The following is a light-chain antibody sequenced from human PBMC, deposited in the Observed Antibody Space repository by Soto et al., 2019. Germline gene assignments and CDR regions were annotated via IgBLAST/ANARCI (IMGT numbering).Light chain of an antibody. Sequence: QSALTQPASVSGSPGHSITITCTGSSTDVGGHNSVSWYQQVPGKAPRLMIYQDSVRPSGVSHRFSGSKSGNTASLTISGLQPEDEAHYFCSSFATTTTLVLFGGGPKLTVL. CDR2: QDS. J-gene: IGLJ3*02. CDR3: SSFATTTTLVL. CDR1: STDVGGHNS. V-gene: IGLV2-14*01.